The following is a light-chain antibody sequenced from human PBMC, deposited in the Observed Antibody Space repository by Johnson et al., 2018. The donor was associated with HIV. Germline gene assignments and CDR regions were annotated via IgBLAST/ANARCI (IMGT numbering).Light chain of an antibody. CDR3: GTWDSSLRGFV. Sequence: QAVLTQPPSVSAAPGQDVIISCSGSTSNVGIHFVSWYQQFPGRAPKLLIYENNKRPSAIPDRFSGSKSGTSALLGITGLQTGDEADYYCGTWDSSLRGFVFGLATKVTVL. CDR2: ENN. V-gene: IGLV1-51*02. J-gene: IGLJ1*01. CDR1: TSNVGIHF.